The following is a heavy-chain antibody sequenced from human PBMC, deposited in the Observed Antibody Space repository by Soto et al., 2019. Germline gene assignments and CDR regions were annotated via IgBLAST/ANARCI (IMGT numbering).Heavy chain of an antibody. Sequence: EVQLLESGGGLVQPGGSLRLSCAASGFIFTTFAMNWVRQAPGKGLEWISVIGGSGINTYYADSVKGRFTISRDNSKNTLFLQMSSLRVEDTAVYYCVKDRLRPTDWGQGTLVTVSS. CDR3: VKDRLRPTD. J-gene: IGHJ4*02. D-gene: IGHD4-17*01. CDR2: IGGSGINT. CDR1: GFIFTTFA. V-gene: IGHV3-23*01.